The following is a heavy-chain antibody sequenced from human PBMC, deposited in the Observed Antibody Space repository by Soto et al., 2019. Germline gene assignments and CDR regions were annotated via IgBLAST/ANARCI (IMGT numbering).Heavy chain of an antibody. CDR1: GYSFTSYW. J-gene: IGHJ6*02. Sequence: PGESLKISCKGSGYSFTSYWIGWVRQMPGKGLEWMGIIYPGDSDTRYSPSFQGQVTISADKSISTAYLQWSSLKASDTAMYYCARRAVYSYGYHYYYGMDVWGQGTTVTVSS. V-gene: IGHV5-51*01. CDR2: IYPGDSDT. D-gene: IGHD5-18*01. CDR3: ARRAVYSYGYHYYYGMDV.